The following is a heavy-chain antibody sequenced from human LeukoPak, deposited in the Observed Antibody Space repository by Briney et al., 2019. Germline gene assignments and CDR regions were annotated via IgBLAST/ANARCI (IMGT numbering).Heavy chain of an antibody. D-gene: IGHD5-18*01. V-gene: IGHV3-21*01. CDR1: GFTFSSFS. J-gene: IGHJ3*02. CDR3: AKLPPNTATYRVYDAFDI. CDR2: ISSSSSYI. Sequence: PGGSLRLSCGASGFTFSSFSTNWVRQAPGKGLEWVSSISSSSSYIYYADSVKGRFTISRDNAKNSLYLQMNSLRAEDTAVYYCAKLPPNTATYRVYDAFDIWGQGTMVTVSS.